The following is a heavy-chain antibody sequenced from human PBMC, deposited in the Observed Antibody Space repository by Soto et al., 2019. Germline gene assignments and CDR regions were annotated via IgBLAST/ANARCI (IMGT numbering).Heavy chain of an antibody. CDR1: GFTFSSYW. V-gene: IGHV3-7*03. CDR3: ARDKYYEGDSGPDAFDI. CDR2: IKQDGREK. J-gene: IGHJ3*02. D-gene: IGHD2-21*02. Sequence: GGSLRLSCAASGFTFSSYWMSWVRQAPGKGLEWVANIKQDGREKDYVDSVKGRFTISRDNAKNSVYLQMNSLRAEDTAVYYCARDKYYEGDSGPDAFDIWGQGTMVTVSS.